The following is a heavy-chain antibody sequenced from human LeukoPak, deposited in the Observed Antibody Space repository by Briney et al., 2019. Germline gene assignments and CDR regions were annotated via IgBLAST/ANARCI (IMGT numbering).Heavy chain of an antibody. Sequence: GASVKVSCKASGYTFTGYYMHWVRQAPGQGLEWMGWINPNSGGTNYAQKFQGRVTMTRDTSISTAYMELRSLRSDDTAVYYCARDKNHYDTRGDFWGQGTLVTVSS. CDR2: INPNSGGT. J-gene: IGHJ4*02. CDR3: ARDKNHYDTRGDF. D-gene: IGHD3-22*01. V-gene: IGHV1-2*02. CDR1: GYTFTGYY.